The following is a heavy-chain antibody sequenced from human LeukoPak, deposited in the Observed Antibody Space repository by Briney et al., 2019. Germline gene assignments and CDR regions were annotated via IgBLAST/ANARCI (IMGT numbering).Heavy chain of an antibody. Sequence: GESLKISCQGSGYSFTSYWIVWVRQMPGKGLEWMGSIYPADSDTTYSPSFQGQVTISADKSISTAYLQWSSLKASDTAMYYCARLRPWIAAAIRGDYFDYWGQGTLVTVSS. J-gene: IGHJ4*02. CDR3: ARLRPWIAAAIRGDYFDY. D-gene: IGHD6-13*01. CDR1: GYSFTSYW. V-gene: IGHV5-51*01. CDR2: IYPADSDT.